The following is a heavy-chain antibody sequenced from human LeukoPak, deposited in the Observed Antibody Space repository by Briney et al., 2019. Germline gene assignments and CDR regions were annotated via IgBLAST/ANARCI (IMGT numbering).Heavy chain of an antibody. D-gene: IGHD5-12*01. Sequence: SETLSLTCAVSGGSFSGYYWSWIRQPPGKGLEWIGEINHSGSTNYNPSLKSRVTISVETSKNQFSLKLSSVTAADTAVYYCARLRGVATTQPRGYYFDYWGQGTLVTVSS. CDR3: ARLRGVATTQPRGYYFDY. CDR1: GGSFSGYY. CDR2: INHSGST. J-gene: IGHJ4*02. V-gene: IGHV4-34*01.